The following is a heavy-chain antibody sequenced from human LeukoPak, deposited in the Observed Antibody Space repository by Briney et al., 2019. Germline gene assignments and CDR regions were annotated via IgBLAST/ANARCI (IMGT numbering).Heavy chain of an antibody. J-gene: IGHJ5*02. D-gene: IGHD5-24*01. Sequence: PSETLSLTCSVSGGSVDTHYWSWIRQPPGKGLEWIGYIRYTGSTTYNPSLKTRVSMSVDTSKNLFSLKLSSVTAADTAVYYCARDIGDGYTNWFDPWGQGTLVIVSS. CDR1: GGSVDTHY. V-gene: IGHV4-59*02. CDR3: ARDIGDGYTNWFDP. CDR2: IRYTGST.